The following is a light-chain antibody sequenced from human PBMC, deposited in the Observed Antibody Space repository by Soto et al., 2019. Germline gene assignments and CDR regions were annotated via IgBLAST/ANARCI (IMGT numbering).Light chain of an antibody. CDR1: QSVGTY. CDR2: DAS. CDR3: QQRYNWPNT. V-gene: IGKV3-11*01. Sequence: EIVLTQSPATLSLSPGERATLSCRASQSVGTYLAWYQHNPGQAPRLLIYDASNRATGIPAGFSGSGSGTDFTLTISGPEPEDFAVYSCQQRYNWPNTFGQGTKLEIK. J-gene: IGKJ2*01.